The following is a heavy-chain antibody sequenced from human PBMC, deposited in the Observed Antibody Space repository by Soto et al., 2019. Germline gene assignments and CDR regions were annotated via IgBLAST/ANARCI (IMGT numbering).Heavy chain of an antibody. J-gene: IGHJ5*02. CDR1: GFTFSSYW. Sequence: EVQLVESGGGLVQPGGSLRLSCAASGFTFSSYWMHWVRQAPGKGLVWVSRINYDGSTTSYADSVKGRFTISRDNARNTRDLQMNSLRAEDTAVYYCARAGTGWYWFDPWGQGTLVTVSS. D-gene: IGHD6-19*01. CDR3: ARAGTGWYWFDP. CDR2: INYDGSTT. V-gene: IGHV3-74*01.